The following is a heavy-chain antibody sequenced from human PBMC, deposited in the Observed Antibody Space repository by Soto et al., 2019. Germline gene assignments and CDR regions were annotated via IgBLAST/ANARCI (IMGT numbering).Heavy chain of an antibody. CDR1: GFTFSDYY. V-gene: IGHV3-11*01. J-gene: IGHJ6*03. D-gene: IGHD4-17*01. Sequence: PGGSRXLSWAASGFTFSDYYMSWIRQAPGKGLEWVSYISSSGSTIYYADSVKGRFTISRENAKNSLYLQMKSLRAEDTAVYYCPQALYSYYGDFSSYYHLAVWGQGSPVPVSS. CDR3: PQALYSYYGDFSSYYHLAV. CDR2: ISSSGSTI.